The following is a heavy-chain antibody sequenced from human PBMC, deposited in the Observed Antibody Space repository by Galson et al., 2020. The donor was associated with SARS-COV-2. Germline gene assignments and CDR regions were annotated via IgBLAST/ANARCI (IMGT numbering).Heavy chain of an antibody. CDR1: GGSVSSGSYY. V-gene: IGHV4-61*01. CDR2: IYYSGST. D-gene: IGHD6-19*01. Sequence: PSETLSLTCTVSGGSVSSGSYYWSWIRQPPGKGLEWIGYIYYSGSTNYNPSLKSRVTISVDTSKNQFSLKLSSVTAADTAVYYCARTGYSSGWTNDYWGQGTLVTVSS. J-gene: IGHJ4*02. CDR3: ARTGYSSGWTNDY.